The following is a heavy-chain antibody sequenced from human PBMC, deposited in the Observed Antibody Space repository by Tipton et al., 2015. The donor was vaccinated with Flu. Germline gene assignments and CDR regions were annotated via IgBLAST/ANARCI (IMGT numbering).Heavy chain of an antibody. Sequence: TLSLTCTVSGGSISSYYWRWIRQPPGKGLEWIGYIYYSGSTNYNPSLKSRVTISVDTSKNQFSLNLASVTAADTAVYYCARRSTTAAPHYFDYWGQGILVTVSS. CDR2: IYYSGST. CDR1: GGSISSYY. V-gene: IGHV4-59*08. CDR3: ARRSTTAAPHYFDY. J-gene: IGHJ4*02. D-gene: IGHD1-1*01.